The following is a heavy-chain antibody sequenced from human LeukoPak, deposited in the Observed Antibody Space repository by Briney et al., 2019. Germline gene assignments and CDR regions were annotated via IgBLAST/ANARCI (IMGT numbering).Heavy chain of an antibody. Sequence: PSETLSLTCAVYGGSFSGYYWSWIRQPPGKGLEWIGEINHSGSTNYNPSLKSRVTISVDTSKNQFSLKLSSVTAADTAVYYCAREGCSSTSCYLPFDPWGQGTLVIVSS. CDR2: INHSGST. D-gene: IGHD2-2*01. CDR3: AREGCSSTSCYLPFDP. V-gene: IGHV4-34*01. CDR1: GGSFSGYY. J-gene: IGHJ5*02.